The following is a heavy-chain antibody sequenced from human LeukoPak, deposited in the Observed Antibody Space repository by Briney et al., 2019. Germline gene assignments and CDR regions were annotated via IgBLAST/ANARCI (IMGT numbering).Heavy chain of an antibody. V-gene: IGHV3-23*01. D-gene: IGHD6-19*01. Sequence: GGSLRLSCAASGFTFSSYAMSWVRQAPGKGLEWVSAISGSGGSTYYADSVKGRFTISRGNSKNTLYLQMNSLRAEDTAVYYCAKPSSGWYYFDYWGQGTLVTVSS. CDR3: AKPSSGWYYFDY. CDR1: GFTFSSYA. CDR2: ISGSGGST. J-gene: IGHJ4*02.